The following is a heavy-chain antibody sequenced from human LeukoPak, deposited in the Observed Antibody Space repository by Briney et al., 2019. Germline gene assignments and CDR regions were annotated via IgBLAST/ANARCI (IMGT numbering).Heavy chain of an antibody. CDR3: ARVDYYGSGSYIVGYYYYYYYMDV. J-gene: IGHJ6*03. CDR2: IKQDGSEK. Sequence: PGGSLRLSCAASGFTFSSYWMSWVRQAPGKGLEWVANIKQDGSEKYYVDSVKGRFTISRDNAKNSLYLQMNSLRAEDTAVYYCARVDYYGSGSYIVGYYYYYYYMDVWGKGTTVTVSS. V-gene: IGHV3-7*01. D-gene: IGHD3-10*01. CDR1: GFTFSSYW.